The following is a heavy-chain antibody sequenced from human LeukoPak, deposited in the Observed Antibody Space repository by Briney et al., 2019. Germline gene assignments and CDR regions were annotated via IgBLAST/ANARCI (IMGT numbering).Heavy chain of an antibody. J-gene: IGHJ4*02. CDR1: GGSISSSSYY. Sequence: KTSETLSLTCTVSGGSISSSSYYWGWIRQPPGKGLEWIGSIYYSGSTYYNPSLKSRVTISVDTSKNQFSLKLSSVTAADTAVYYCARAESRSFDYWGQGTLVTVSS. CDR3: ARAESRSFDY. V-gene: IGHV4-39*07. D-gene: IGHD6-6*01. CDR2: IYYSGST.